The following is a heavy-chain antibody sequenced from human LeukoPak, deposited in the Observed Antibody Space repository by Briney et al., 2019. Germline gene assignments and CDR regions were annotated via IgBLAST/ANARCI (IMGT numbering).Heavy chain of an antibody. CDR3: ARHVEYYYMDV. CDR2: IYYSGST. J-gene: IGHJ6*03. V-gene: IGHV4-39*01. Sequence: SETLSLTCTVSGGSISSYYWGWIRQPPGKGLEWIGSIYYSGSTYYNPSLKSRVTISVDTSKDQFSLKLSSVTAADTAVYYCARHVEYYYMDVWGKGTTVTVSS. CDR1: GGSISSYY.